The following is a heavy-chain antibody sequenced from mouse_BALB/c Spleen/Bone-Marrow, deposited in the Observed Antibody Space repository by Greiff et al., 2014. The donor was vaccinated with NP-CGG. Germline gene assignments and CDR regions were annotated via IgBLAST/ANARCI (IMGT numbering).Heavy chain of an antibody. Sequence: EVQLQQSRPSLVKPSQTLSLTCSVTGDSITRGYWNWIRKFPGNKLEYMGYITYSANTYYDPSLKSRLSVTRDTSKNQYYLQLNSVTTEDTATYYCATGYYFDYWGQGTTLTVSS. D-gene: IGHD4-1*01. V-gene: IGHV3-8*02. CDR2: ITYSANT. CDR3: ATGYYFDY. CDR1: GDSITRGY. J-gene: IGHJ2*01.